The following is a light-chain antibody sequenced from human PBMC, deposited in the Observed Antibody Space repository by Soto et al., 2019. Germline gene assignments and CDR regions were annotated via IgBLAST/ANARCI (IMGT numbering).Light chain of an antibody. Sequence: EIVLTQSPDTFSLSPGDRATLSCRASQSVSSNYVAWYQQKPGQAPRLLTHGSSSRATGIPDRFSGRGFGTDFTLVISRLEPEDFAVYYCQQYGSSPFTFGQGTKLEIK. CDR3: QQYGSSPFT. V-gene: IGKV3-20*01. J-gene: IGKJ2*01. CDR1: QSVSSNY. CDR2: GSS.